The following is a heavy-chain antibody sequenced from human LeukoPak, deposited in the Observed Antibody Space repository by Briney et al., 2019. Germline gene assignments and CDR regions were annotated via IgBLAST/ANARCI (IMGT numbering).Heavy chain of an antibody. CDR1: GFTFSSHA. CDR3: ARDFAGAAAGFKHLDY. CDR2: ISYDGSNK. V-gene: IGHV3-30-3*01. D-gene: IGHD6-13*01. Sequence: GRSLRLSCVASGFTFSSHAMHWVRQAPGKGLEWVAVISYDGSNKYYADSVKGRFTISRDNSKNTLYLQMNSLRAEDTAVYYCARDFAGAAAGFKHLDYWGQGTLVTVSS. J-gene: IGHJ4*02.